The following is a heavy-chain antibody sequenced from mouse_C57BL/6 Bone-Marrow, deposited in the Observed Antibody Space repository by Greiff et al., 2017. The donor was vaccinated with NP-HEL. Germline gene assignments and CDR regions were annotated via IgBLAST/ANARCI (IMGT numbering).Heavy chain of an antibody. V-gene: IGHV6-3*01. Sequence: DVKLQESGGGLVQPGGSMKLSCVASGFTFSNYWMNWVRQSPEKGLEWVAQIRLKSDNYATHYAESVKGRFTISRDDSKSSVYLQMNNLRAEDTGIYYCTGNIYWEFAYWGQGTLVTVSA. CDR3: TGNIYWEFAY. J-gene: IGHJ3*01. CDR2: IRLKSDNYAT. CDR1: GFTFSNYW. D-gene: IGHD4-1*01.